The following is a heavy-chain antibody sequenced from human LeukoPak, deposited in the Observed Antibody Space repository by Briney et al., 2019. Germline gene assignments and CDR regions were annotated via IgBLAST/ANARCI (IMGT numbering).Heavy chain of an antibody. CDR1: GGTFSSYA. V-gene: IGHV1-69*13. CDR3: ARDGRGYYDSSGCYPADGY. J-gene: IGHJ4*02. CDR2: IIPIFDTA. D-gene: IGHD3-22*01. Sequence: GASVKVSCKASGGTFSSYAISWVRQAPGQGLEWMGGIIPIFDTAIYAQKFQGRVTITADESTSTAYMDLSSLRSEDTAVYYCARDGRGYYDSSGCYPADGYWGQGTLVTVSS.